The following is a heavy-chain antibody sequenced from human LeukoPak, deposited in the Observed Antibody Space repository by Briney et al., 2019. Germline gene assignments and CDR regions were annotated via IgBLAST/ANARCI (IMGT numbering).Heavy chain of an antibody. D-gene: IGHD3-22*01. CDR3: ARDVLHNYVGSGYGYYFDY. CDR1: RVSLNIYK. V-gene: IGHV3-48*02. J-gene: IGHJ4*02. CDR2: IGVRGTVV. Sequence: GGSLRHSRAASRVSLNIYKMIWVCPAPGKGLGWVSYIGVRGTVVFYTGSVEGGFTISTDNGKNSLYLQLNRLRDDDAAVYYFARDVLHNYVGSGYGYYFDYWGQGALVTVSS.